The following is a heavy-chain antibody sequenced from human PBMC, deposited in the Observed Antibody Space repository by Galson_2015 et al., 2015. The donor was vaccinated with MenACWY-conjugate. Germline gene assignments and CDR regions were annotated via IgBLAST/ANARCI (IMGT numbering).Heavy chain of an antibody. D-gene: IGHD6-13*01. J-gene: IGHJ1*01. Sequence: SLRLSCAASGSSFSSYSMNWVRQAPGKGLEWISYISESSSTIVYADSVKGRFTISRDNAKNSLYLQMNSLRAEDTAVYYCASRDSSSWYRQYFQRWGQGTLVTVSS. CDR3: ASRDSSSWYRQYFQR. CDR2: ISESSSTI. CDR1: GSSFSSYS. V-gene: IGHV3-48*01.